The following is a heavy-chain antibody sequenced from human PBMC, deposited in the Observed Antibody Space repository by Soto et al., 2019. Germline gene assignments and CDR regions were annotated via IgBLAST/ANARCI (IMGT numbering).Heavy chain of an antibody. CDR3: ARCKHSGSYPSLGYGMDV. CDR1: GGSISSYY. V-gene: IGHV4-59*01. CDR2: IYYSGST. J-gene: IGHJ6*02. D-gene: IGHD1-26*01. Sequence: PSETLSLTCTVSGGSISSYYWSWIRQPPGKGLEWIGYIYYSGSTNYNPSLKSRVTISVDTSKNQFSLKLSSVTAADTAVYYCARCKHSGSYPSLGYGMDVWGQGTTVTVSS.